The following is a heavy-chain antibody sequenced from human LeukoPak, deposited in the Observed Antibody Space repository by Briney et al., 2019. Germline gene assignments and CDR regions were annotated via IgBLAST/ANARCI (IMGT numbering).Heavy chain of an antibody. D-gene: IGHD3-16*01. CDR1: AFSLSDYW. Sequence: PGGSLRLSCAASAFSLSDYWMNWVRQAPGKGLEWVANIKQDGSEKTYVDSVKGRFIISRDNAKNSIYLQMNSLRVEDTAMYYCARDGGTDWYDPWGQGTLVTVSS. V-gene: IGHV3-7*01. CDR3: ARDGGTDWYDP. J-gene: IGHJ5*02. CDR2: IKQDGSEK.